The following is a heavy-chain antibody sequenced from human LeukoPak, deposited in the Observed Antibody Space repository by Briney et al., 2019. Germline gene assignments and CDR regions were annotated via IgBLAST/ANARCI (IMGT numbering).Heavy chain of an antibody. CDR3: ARGGDYNYFDY. CDR2: MNPNSGNT. D-gene: IGHD3-10*01. Sequence: WMGWMNPNSGNTGYAQKFQGRVTITRNTSISTAYMELSSLRSEDTAVYYCARGGDYNYFDYWGQGTLVTVSS. J-gene: IGHJ4*02. V-gene: IGHV1-8*03.